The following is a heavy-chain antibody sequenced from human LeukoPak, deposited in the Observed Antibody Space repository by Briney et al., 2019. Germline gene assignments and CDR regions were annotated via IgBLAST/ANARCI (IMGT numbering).Heavy chain of an antibody. J-gene: IGHJ4*02. V-gene: IGHV3-23*01. CDR3: AKRSPYGDYET. D-gene: IGHD4-17*01. CDR2: ISGSGGST. Sequence: GGSLRLSCAASGFTFSTYALSWVRPAQGKGLEWVSGISGSGGSTYYADSVKGRFTISRDNSKNTLYLQMNSLRAEDTAVYYCAKRSPYGDYETWGQGTLVTVSS. CDR1: GFTFSTYA.